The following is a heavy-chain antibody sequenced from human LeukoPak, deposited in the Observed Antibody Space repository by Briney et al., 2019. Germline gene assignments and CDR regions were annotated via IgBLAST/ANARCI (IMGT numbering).Heavy chain of an antibody. V-gene: IGHV3-48*03. Sequence: GGSLRLSCAASGFTFSSYEMNWVRQAPGKGLEWVSYISSSGSTIYYADSVKGRFTISRDNAKNSLYLQMNSLRAEDTAVYYCARGVVVVAATYGWFDPWGQGTLVTVSS. CDR2: ISSSGSTI. CDR3: ARGVVVVAATYGWFDP. J-gene: IGHJ5*02. D-gene: IGHD2-15*01. CDR1: GFTFSSYE.